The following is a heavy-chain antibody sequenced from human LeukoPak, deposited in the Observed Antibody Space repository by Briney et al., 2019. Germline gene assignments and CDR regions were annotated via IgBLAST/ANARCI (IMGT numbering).Heavy chain of an antibody. Sequence: ASVKVSCKASGYTFTGYYMHWVRQAPGQGLEWMGWINPNSGGTNYAQKFQGRVTMTRDTSISTAYMELSRLRSDDTAVYYCAREGDSSSLLGNWFDPWGQGTLVTVSS. CDR3: AREGDSSSLLGNWFDP. J-gene: IGHJ5*02. CDR2: INPNSGGT. D-gene: IGHD6-6*01. V-gene: IGHV1-2*02. CDR1: GYTFTGYY.